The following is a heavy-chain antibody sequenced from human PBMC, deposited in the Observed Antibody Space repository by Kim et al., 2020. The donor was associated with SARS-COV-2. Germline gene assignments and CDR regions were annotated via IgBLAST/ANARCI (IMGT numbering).Heavy chain of an antibody. J-gene: IGHJ3*02. V-gene: IGHV6-1*01. Sequence: DYTGTVKSRITLYADTSKNPFSLQLKSVSPEDTAVYYCARDTPGQKAYDIWGQGTMVTVSS. CDR3: ARDTPGQKAYDI.